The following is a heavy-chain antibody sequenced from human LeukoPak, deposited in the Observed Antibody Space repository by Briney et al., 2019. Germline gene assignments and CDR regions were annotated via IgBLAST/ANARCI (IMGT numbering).Heavy chain of an antibody. D-gene: IGHD3-10*01. Sequence: GESLKISCKGSGYSFTSYWIGWVRQMPGKGLEWMGIIYPGDSDTRYSPSFQGQVTISADKSISTAYLQWSSLKASDTAMYYCARQNYYGSGSYLWSDPWGQGTLVTVSS. CDR1: GYSFTSYW. CDR3: ARQNYYGSGSYLWSDP. J-gene: IGHJ5*02. CDR2: IYPGDSDT. V-gene: IGHV5-51*01.